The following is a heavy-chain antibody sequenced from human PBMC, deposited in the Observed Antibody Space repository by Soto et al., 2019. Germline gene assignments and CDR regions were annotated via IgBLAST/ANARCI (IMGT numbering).Heavy chain of an antibody. V-gene: IGHV1-69*02. CDR1: GGTFSSYT. D-gene: IGHD1-1*01. CDR2: IVPILGIP. Sequence: QVQLVQSGAEVKKPGSSVKVSCKASGGTFSSYTITWVRQAPGQGLEWMGRIVPILGIPNYAQKFQGRVTMTADKSTSTAYMELSSLRSEDTAVYYCARMRGSYCMDVWGQGTTVTVSS. J-gene: IGHJ6*02. CDR3: ARMRGSYCMDV.